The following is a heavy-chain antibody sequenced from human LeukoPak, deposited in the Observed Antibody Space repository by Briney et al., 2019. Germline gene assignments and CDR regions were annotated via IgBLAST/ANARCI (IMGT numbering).Heavy chain of an antibody. Sequence: GGSLRLSCAASGFTFSSYWMHWVRQAPGKGLVWVSRINSDGSSTSYADSVKGRFTISRDNAKNTLYLQMNSLRAEDTAVYYCARFGGWELLGGYDYWGQGTLVTVSS. J-gene: IGHJ4*02. CDR1: GFTFSSYW. D-gene: IGHD1-26*01. CDR2: INSDGSST. V-gene: IGHV3-74*01. CDR3: ARFGGWELLGGYDY.